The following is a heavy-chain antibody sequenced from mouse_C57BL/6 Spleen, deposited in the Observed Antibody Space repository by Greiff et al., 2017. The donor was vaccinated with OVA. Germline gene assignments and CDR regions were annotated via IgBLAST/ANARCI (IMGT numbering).Heavy chain of an antibody. CDR2: INPNSGST. Sequence: QVQLQQPGAELVKPGASVKLSCKASGYTFTNYWMHWVKQRPGQGLEWIGMINPNSGSTNYNEKFKSKATLTVDKSSSTAYMQLSSLTSEDSAVYYCAKDEENNDNYDAMDYWGQGTSVTVSS. V-gene: IGHV1-64*01. J-gene: IGHJ4*01. CDR3: AKDEENNDNYDAMDY. D-gene: IGHD2-1*01. CDR1: GYTFTNYW.